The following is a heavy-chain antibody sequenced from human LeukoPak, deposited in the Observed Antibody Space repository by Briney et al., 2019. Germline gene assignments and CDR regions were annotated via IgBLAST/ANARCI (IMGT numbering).Heavy chain of an antibody. J-gene: IGHJ1*01. CDR3: ARGYYDSSGYTDFQH. CDR2: IYHSGST. D-gene: IGHD3-22*01. Sequence: SETLSLTCTVSGYSISSGYYWGWIRQPPGQGLEWIGSIYHSGSTYYNPSLKSRVTISVDTSKNQFSLKLSSVPAADPAVYYCARGYYDSSGYTDFQHWGQGTLVTVSS. CDR1: GYSISSGYY. V-gene: IGHV4-38-2*02.